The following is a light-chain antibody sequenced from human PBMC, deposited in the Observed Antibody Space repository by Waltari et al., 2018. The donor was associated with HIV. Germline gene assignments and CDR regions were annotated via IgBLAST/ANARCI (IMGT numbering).Light chain of an antibody. V-gene: IGKV1-39*01. CDR3: QQSYSSPT. CDR1: QSINKY. Sequence: DIQMTQSPSSLSASVGDRVTIPCRASQSINKYLNWYQQKPGQAPKMLIYTATTLQSGVPSRFSGSGSGTDFTLTIANLQPEDFAVYFCQQSYSSPTFGPGTTVDFK. CDR2: TAT. J-gene: IGKJ3*01.